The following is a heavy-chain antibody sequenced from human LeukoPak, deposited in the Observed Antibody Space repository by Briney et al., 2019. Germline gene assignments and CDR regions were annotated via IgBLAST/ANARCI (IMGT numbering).Heavy chain of an antibody. J-gene: IGHJ4*02. Sequence: SETLSLTCTVSGGSISNYYWSWIRQHPGKGLEWIGYIYYSGSTYYNPSLKSRVTISVDTSKNQFSLKLSSVTAADTAVYYCARYYYDSSGYSFDYWGQGTLVTVSS. CDR3: ARYYYDSSGYSFDY. CDR2: IYYSGST. CDR1: GGSISNYY. D-gene: IGHD3-22*01. V-gene: IGHV4-59*01.